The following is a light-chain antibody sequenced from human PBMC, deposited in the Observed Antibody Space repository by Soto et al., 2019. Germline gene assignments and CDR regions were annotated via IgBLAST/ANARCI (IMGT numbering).Light chain of an antibody. J-gene: IGLJ3*02. CDR3: QSYDSSRSGWV. CDR2: GNS. CDR1: SSNIGAGYD. V-gene: IGLV1-40*01. Sequence: QSVLTQPPSVSGAPGQWVTISCTGSSSNIGAGYDVHWYQQHPGTAPKLLIYGNSNRPSGVPYRFSGSKSGTSASLLITGLQADDEADYYCQSYDSSRSGWVFGGGTKLTVL.